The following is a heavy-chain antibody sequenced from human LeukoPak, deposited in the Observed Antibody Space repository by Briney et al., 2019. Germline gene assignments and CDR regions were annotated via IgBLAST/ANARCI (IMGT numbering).Heavy chain of an antibody. CDR1: GGSISSSSYY. J-gene: IGHJ4*02. V-gene: IGHV4-39*07. CDR2: IYYSGST. D-gene: IGHD3-22*01. CDR3: ARDDIGY. Sequence: SETLSLTCTVSGGSISSSSYYWGWIRQPPGKGLEWIGSIYYSGSTYYNPSLKSRVTISVDTSKNQFSLKLSSVTAADTAVYYCARDDIGYWGQGTLVTVSS.